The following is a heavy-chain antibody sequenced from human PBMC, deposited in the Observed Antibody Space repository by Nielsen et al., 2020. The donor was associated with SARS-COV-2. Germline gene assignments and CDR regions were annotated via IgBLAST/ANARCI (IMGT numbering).Heavy chain of an antibody. CDR3: ARDSETYYYDSSGYPHDY. J-gene: IGHJ4*02. CDR1: GYTFTSYG. Sequence: ASVKVSCKASGYTFTSYGTSWVRQAPGQGLEWMGWISAYNGNTNYAQKLQGRVTITTDTSTSTAYMELRSLRSDDTAVYYCARDSETYYYDSSGYPHDYWGQGTLVTVSS. CDR2: ISAYNGNT. D-gene: IGHD3-22*01. V-gene: IGHV1-18*01.